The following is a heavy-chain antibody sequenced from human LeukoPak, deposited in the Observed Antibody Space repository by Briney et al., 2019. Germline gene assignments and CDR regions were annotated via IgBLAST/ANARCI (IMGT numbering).Heavy chain of an antibody. CDR1: GGSISSYY. J-gene: IGHJ5*02. Sequence: SETLSLTCTVSGGSISSYYWSWIRQPAGKGLEWLGRIYTSGSTNYNPSLKSRVTMSVDTSKNQFSLKLSSVTAADTAVYYCARDGFWSGYYFNWFDPWGQGTLVTVSS. V-gene: IGHV4-4*07. CDR3: ARDGFWSGYYFNWFDP. D-gene: IGHD3-3*01. CDR2: IYTSGST.